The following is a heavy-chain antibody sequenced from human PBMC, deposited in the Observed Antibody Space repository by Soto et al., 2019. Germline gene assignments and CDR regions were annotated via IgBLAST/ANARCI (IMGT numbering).Heavy chain of an antibody. Sequence: QVQLVQSGAEVKKPGASVKVSCKASGYTFTSYGISWVRQAPGQGLEWMGWISAYNGNTNYAQKLQGRVTMTTDTSTRTAYMELRSVRSDDTAVYYCARVAEWFGDNRQVDYWGQGTLVTVSS. CDR2: ISAYNGNT. D-gene: IGHD3-10*01. CDR1: GYTFTSYG. V-gene: IGHV1-18*01. J-gene: IGHJ4*02. CDR3: ARVAEWFGDNRQVDY.